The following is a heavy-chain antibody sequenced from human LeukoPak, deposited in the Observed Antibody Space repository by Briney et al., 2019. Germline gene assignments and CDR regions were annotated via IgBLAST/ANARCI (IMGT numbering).Heavy chain of an antibody. CDR3: ARESGGDLGEAFDI. CDR2: IGGSSTSL. V-gene: IGHV3-21*01. CDR1: GFTFSTYA. D-gene: IGHD1-26*01. Sequence: GGSLRLSCAASGFTFSTYAMNWVRQAPGEGLKWVSSIGGSSTSLYYADSLKGRFTISRDNAKNSLYLQLNSLRAEDTAVYYCARESGGDLGEAFDIWGQGTMVTVSS. J-gene: IGHJ3*02.